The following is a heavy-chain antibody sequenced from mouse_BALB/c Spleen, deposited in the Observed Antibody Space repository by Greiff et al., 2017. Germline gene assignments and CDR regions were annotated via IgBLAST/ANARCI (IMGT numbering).Heavy chain of an antibody. J-gene: IGHJ2*01. V-gene: IGHV7-3*02. CDR2: IRNNANGTTT. Sequence: EVKLVESGGGLVQPGGSLRLSCATSGFTFTDYYMSWVRQPPGKALEWLGFIRNNANGTTTEYSASVKGRFTISRDNSQSILYLQMITLRAEDTATYYCATDRGFLYYFDYWGQGTTLTVSA. CDR1: GFTFTDYY. CDR3: ATDRGFLYYFDY.